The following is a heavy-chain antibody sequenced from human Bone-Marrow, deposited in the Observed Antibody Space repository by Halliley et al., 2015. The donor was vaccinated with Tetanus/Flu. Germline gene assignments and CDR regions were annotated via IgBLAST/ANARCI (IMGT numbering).Heavy chain of an antibody. J-gene: IGHJ4*02. CDR3: AQLSGYCSGGTCYSTGMPY. V-gene: IGHV3-23*01. Sequence: GSVGSTYDADSVKGRFTISRDNSKNTLYLQMNSLRAEDTAVYYCAQLSGYCSGGTCYSTGMPYWGQGTLVTVSS. D-gene: IGHD2-15*01. CDR2: GSVGST.